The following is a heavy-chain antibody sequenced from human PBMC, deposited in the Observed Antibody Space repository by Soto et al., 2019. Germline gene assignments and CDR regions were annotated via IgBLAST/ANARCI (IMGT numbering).Heavy chain of an antibody. CDR3: ARDGQGGTYYDFWSGYYSYYYYGMDV. CDR1: GFTFSDYY. J-gene: IGHJ6*02. Sequence: TGGSLRLSCAASGFTFSDYYMSWIRQAPGKGLEWVSYISSSGSTIYYADSVKGRFTISRDNAKNSLYLQMNSLRAEDTAVYYCARDGQGGTYYDFWSGYYSYYYYGMDVWGQGTTVTVSS. CDR2: ISSSGSTI. D-gene: IGHD3-3*01. V-gene: IGHV3-11*01.